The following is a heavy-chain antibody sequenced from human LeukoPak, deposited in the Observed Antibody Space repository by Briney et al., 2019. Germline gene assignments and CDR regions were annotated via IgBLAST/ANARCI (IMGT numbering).Heavy chain of an antibody. CDR2: IRGSGDTT. D-gene: IGHD1-1*01. CDR3: AKNDNWGRVDSSFDI. V-gene: IGHV3-23*01. J-gene: IGHJ3*02. Sequence: GGSLRLSCAASGFTFSKFAMNWVRQAPGKGLEWVSRIRGSGDTTYYADSVKGRVTTSRDNSKNTLYLHMNSLRVEDTAVYYCAKNDNWGRVDSSFDIWGQGTMVT. CDR1: GFTFSKFA.